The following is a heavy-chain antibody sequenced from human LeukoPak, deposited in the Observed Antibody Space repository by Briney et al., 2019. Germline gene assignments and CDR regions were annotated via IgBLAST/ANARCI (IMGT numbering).Heavy chain of an antibody. V-gene: IGHV3-7*01. J-gene: IGHJ4*02. CDR2: IKQDGSEK. Sequence: GGSLRLSCVASGFTFSSYWMSWVRQAPGKGLEWVANIKQDGSEKYYVDSVKGRFTISRDNAKNSLYLQMNSLRAEDTAVYYCARRLATVTTFRFWGQGTLVTVSS. CDR3: ARRLATVTTFRF. CDR1: GFTFSSYW. D-gene: IGHD4-17*01.